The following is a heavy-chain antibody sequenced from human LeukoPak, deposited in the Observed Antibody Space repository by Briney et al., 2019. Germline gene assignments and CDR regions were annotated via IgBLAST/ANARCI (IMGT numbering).Heavy chain of an antibody. J-gene: IGHJ3*02. V-gene: IGHV4-34*01. CDR1: GGSFTGYY. Sequence: SGTLSLTCALYGGSFTGYYLSWIRQSPGKGLEWIGESNDRGSTNYNPSLKSRVTISVDTSKNQFSLKLDSVTAADTAVYYCARAYSSSLIWGQGTMVTVSS. CDR3: ARAYSSSLI. CDR2: SNDRGST. D-gene: IGHD6-13*01.